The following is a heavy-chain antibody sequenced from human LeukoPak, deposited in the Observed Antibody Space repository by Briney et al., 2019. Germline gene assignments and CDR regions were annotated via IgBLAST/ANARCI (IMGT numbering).Heavy chain of an antibody. V-gene: IGHV4-59*01. D-gene: IGHD3-9*01. Sequence: SETLSLTCTVSGGSINSYYWTWIRQPPGKGLEWIGYIYYSGSTNYNPSLKSRVTISVDTSKNQFSLNLSSVTAADPAVYYCARLPRYYDILTGPDYWGQGTLVTVSS. CDR2: IYYSGST. CDR3: ARLPRYYDILTGPDY. J-gene: IGHJ4*02. CDR1: GGSINSYY.